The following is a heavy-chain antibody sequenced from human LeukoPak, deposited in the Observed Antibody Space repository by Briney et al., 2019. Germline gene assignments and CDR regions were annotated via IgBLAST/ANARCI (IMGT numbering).Heavy chain of an antibody. CDR2: INHSGST. D-gene: IGHD3-22*01. CDR1: GGSISSSSYY. CDR3: ARASMIVGDWYFDL. V-gene: IGHV4-39*07. J-gene: IGHJ2*01. Sequence: SETLSLTCTVSGGSISSSSYYWGWIRQSPGKGLEWIGEINHSGSTNYNPSLKSRVTISVDTSKNQFSLKLSSVTAADTAVYYCARASMIVGDWYFDLWGRGTLVTVSS.